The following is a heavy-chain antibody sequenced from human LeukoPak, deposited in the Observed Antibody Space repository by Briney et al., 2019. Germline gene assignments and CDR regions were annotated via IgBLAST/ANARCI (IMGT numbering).Heavy chain of an antibody. D-gene: IGHD1-26*01. V-gene: IGHV3-23*01. J-gene: IGHJ4*02. CDR3: AKKGATTGDLDY. CDR2: ISGSGGDT. CDR1: GFTFSNFL. Sequence: GGSLRLSCAASGFTFSNFLMTWVRQAPGKGPEWVSAISGSGGDTYYADSVKGRFTISRDNSKNTLYLQMNSLRAEDTAVYYCAKKGATTGDLDYWGQGTLVTVSS.